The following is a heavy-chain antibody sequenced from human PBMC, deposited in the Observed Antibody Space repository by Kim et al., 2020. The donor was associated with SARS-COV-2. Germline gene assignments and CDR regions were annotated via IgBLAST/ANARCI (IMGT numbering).Heavy chain of an antibody. CDR2: TNSAGSDT. J-gene: IGHJ4*02. D-gene: IGHD5-18*01. CDR1: GFTFSSYW. Sequence: GGSLRLSCAASGFTFSSYWMHWVRQAPGKGLVWVSHTNSAGSDTNYADSVKGRFTISRDNAKNTMNLQMNSLGLDNTAVYYCARAGQYNYVSLAYWGQGT. CDR3: ARAGQYNYVSLAY. V-gene: IGHV3-74*01.